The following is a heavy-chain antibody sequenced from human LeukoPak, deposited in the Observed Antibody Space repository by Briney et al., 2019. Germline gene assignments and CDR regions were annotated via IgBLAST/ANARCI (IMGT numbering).Heavy chain of an antibody. CDR3: ARDPHGYWWFDP. J-gene: IGHJ5*02. CDR1: GFTFSNYW. D-gene: IGHD5-18*01. Sequence: PGGSLRLSWVASGFTFSNYWMHWVRHAPGKGLVWVSRINSDGSSTTYADSVKGRFTISRDNAKNTLYLQMNSLRAEDTAVYYCARDPHGYWWFDPWGQGTLVTVSS. V-gene: IGHV3-74*03. CDR2: INSDGSST.